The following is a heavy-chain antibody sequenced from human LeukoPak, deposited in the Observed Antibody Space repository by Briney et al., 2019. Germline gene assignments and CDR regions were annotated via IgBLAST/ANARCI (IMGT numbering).Heavy chain of an antibody. J-gene: IGHJ6*03. V-gene: IGHV1-69*05. CDR2: IIPIFGTA. Sequence: SVKVSCKASGGTFSSYAISWVRQAPGQGLEWMGGIIPIFGTANYAQKFQGRVTITTDESTSTAYMELSSMRSEDTAVYYCAREAPVGCSSTSCPQDYMDVWGKGTTVTVSS. CDR3: AREAPVGCSSTSCPQDYMDV. D-gene: IGHD2-2*01. CDR1: GGTFSSYA.